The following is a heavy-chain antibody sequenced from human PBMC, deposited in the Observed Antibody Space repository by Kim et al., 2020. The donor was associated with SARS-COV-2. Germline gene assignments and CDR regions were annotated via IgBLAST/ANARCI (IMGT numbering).Heavy chain of an antibody. CDR3: SRHGQALVQYPFCYGMDV. V-gene: IGHV1-69*05. CDR2: ILPFMVSQ. CDR1: GGTFSNHS. Sequence: SVKVSCKVSGGTFSNHSISWVRQAPGQGLEGVGGILPFMVSQNFAQKFQGRVPIKTDEQTSTAYMELHSLRSEDTAVYYCSRHGQALVQYPFCYGMDVW. J-gene: IGHJ6*01.